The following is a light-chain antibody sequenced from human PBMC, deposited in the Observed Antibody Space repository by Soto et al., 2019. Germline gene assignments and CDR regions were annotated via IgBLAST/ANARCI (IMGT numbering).Light chain of an antibody. Sequence: QSALTQPASVSGSPGQSITISCTGTSSDVGGYNYVSWYQQHPGKAPKLMIYDVSNRPSGVSNRFSGSKSGNTASLTISGLQADDEADYYCSSYTSSSPGVFGGGTKLTVL. CDR2: DVS. CDR3: SSYTSSSPGV. V-gene: IGLV2-14*01. CDR1: SSDVGGYNY. J-gene: IGLJ3*02.